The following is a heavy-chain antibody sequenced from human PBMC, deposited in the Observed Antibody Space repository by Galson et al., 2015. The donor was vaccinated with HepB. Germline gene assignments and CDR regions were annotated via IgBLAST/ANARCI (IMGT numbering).Heavy chain of an antibody. D-gene: IGHD2-2*01. J-gene: IGHJ3*02. CDR2: IYWDDDK. CDR1: GFSLSTSGVG. CDR3: AHALPAAPHDAFDI. V-gene: IGHV2-5*02. Sequence: PALVKPTQTLTLTCTFSGFSLSTSGVGVGWIRQPPGKALEWLALIYWDDDKRYSPSLKSRLTITKDTSKNQVVLTMTNMDPVDTATYYCAHALPAAPHDAFDIWGQGTMVTVSS.